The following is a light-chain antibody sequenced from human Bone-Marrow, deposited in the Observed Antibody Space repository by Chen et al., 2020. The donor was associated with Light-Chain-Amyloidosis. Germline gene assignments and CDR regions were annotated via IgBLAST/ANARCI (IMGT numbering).Light chain of an antibody. CDR2: EVT. V-gene: IGLV2-14*01. Sequence: QSALTQPASVSGSPGQSNTISCTGTSSDVGGDNHVSWYQQHPDKAPKLMIYEVTNRPSWVPDRFSGSKSDNTASRTISGLQTEDEADYFCSSYTITNTLVFGSGTRVTVL. CDR1: SSDVGGDNH. J-gene: IGLJ1*01. CDR3: SSYTITNTLV.